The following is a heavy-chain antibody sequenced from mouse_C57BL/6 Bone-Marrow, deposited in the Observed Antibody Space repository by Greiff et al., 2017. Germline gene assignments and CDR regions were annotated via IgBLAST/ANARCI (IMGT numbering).Heavy chain of an antibody. CDR1: GFTFSDYY. Sequence: EVKLVESEGGLVQPGSSMKLSCTASGFTFSDYYMAWVRQVPEKGLEWVANINYDGSSTYYLDSLKSRFIISRDNAKNILYLQMSSLKSEDTATYYCAREEDGYYWYFDVWGTGTTVTVSS. D-gene: IGHD2-3*01. J-gene: IGHJ1*03. CDR2: INYDGSST. CDR3: AREEDGYYWYFDV. V-gene: IGHV5-16*01.